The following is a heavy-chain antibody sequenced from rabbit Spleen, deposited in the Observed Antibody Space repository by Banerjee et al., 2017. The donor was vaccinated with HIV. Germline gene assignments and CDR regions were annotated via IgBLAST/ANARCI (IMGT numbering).Heavy chain of an antibody. CDR3: ARDTGTSFSSYGMDL. D-gene: IGHD8-1*01. V-gene: IGHV1S39*01. CDR2: IDPIFGST. J-gene: IGHJ6*01. Sequence: QEQLVESGGGLVQPGGSLKLSCKASGFDFSSYGMSWVRQAPGKGLEWIGYIDPIFGSTHYASWVNGRFTISKTSSTTVTLQMTSLTAADTATYFCARDTGTSFSSYGMDLWGPGTLVTVS. CDR1: GFDFSSYG.